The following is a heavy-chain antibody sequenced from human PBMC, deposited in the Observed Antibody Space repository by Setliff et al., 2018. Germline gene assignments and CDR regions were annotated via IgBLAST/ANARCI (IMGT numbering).Heavy chain of an antibody. D-gene: IGHD6-19*01. Sequence: PSETLSLTCTVSGGSISSYYWSRIRQPAVKGLEWIGHIYIGGSANYNPSLKSRVTMSIDTSKNQFYLKLNSVTAADMAVYYCAREQWLDPPGYYYMDVWAKGTTVTVSS. V-gene: IGHV4-4*07. CDR3: AREQWLDPPGYYYMDV. J-gene: IGHJ6*03. CDR2: IYIGGSA. CDR1: GGSISSYY.